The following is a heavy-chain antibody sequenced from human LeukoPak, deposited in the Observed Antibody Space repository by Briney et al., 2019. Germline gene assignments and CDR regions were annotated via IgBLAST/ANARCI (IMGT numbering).Heavy chain of an antibody. D-gene: IGHD3-10*01. J-gene: IGHJ5*02. Sequence: SETLSLTCAVYGGSFSGYYWSWIRQPPGKGLEWIGEINHSGSTNYNPSLKSRVTISVDTSKNQFSLKLSSVTAADTAVYYCARHQFWVWFGEFSEGKRFDPWGQGTLVTVSS. CDR1: GGSFSGYY. CDR3: ARHQFWVWFGEFSEGKRFDP. CDR2: INHSGST. V-gene: IGHV4-34*01.